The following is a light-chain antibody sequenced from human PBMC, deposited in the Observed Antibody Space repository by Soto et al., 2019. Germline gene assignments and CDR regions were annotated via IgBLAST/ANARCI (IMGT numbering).Light chain of an antibody. J-gene: IGLJ1*01. CDR2: YDN. V-gene: IGLV1-44*01. CDR1: NSNIGSNT. Sequence: QSVLTQPPSASGTRGRRVTISCSGSNSNIGSNTVNWYQQLPGTAPKLLIYYDNLRPSGVPDRISGSKSGTSASLAISGLQSDDEADYYCAAWDDSLNGRVFGTGTKFTVL. CDR3: AAWDDSLNGRV.